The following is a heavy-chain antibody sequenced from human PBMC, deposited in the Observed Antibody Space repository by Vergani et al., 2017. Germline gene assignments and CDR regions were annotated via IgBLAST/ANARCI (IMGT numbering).Heavy chain of an antibody. CDR1: GFTFSSYA. V-gene: IGHV3-23*04. D-gene: IGHD2-8*01. Sequence: VQLVESGGGLVKPGGSLRLSCAASGFTFSSYAMSWVRQAPGKGLEWVSAISGSGGSTYYADSVKGRFTISRDNSKNTLYLQMNSLRAEDTAVYYCAKATSGDIVLMVYAARFDPWGQGTLVTVSS. J-gene: IGHJ5*02. CDR2: ISGSGGST. CDR3: AKATSGDIVLMVYAARFDP.